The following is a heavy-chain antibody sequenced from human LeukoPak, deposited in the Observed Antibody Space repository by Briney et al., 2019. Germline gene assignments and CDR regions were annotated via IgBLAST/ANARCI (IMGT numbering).Heavy chain of an antibody. Sequence: GGSLRLSCAASGFTFDNYAMHWVRQAPGKDLEWVSAISWNSGSINYADSVKGRFTISRDNAKNSLYLQMNSLRVEDTALYYCTKVDGVLPDAFDIWGQGTMVTVSS. CDR2: ISWNSGSI. V-gene: IGHV3-9*01. CDR3: TKVDGVLPDAFDI. D-gene: IGHD5-24*01. J-gene: IGHJ3*02. CDR1: GFTFDNYA.